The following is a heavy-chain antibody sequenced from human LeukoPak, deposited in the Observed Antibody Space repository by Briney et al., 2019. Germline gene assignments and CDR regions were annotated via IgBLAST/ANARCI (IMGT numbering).Heavy chain of an antibody. Sequence: HPGGSLRLSCAASVFTFRNYWMSWVRQAPGKGLEWVANIKQDGSEKYYVGSVKGRFTISRDNAKNSLYLQMNSLRAEDTALYFCAKDFRAAAAGDFDYWGQGTLVTVSS. CDR2: IKQDGSEK. CDR3: AKDFRAAAAGDFDY. V-gene: IGHV3-7*03. CDR1: VFTFRNYW. J-gene: IGHJ4*02. D-gene: IGHD6-13*01.